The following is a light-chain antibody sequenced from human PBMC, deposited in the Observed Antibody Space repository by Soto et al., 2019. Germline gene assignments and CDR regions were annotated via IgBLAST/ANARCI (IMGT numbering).Light chain of an antibody. CDR3: QQYNNWPPLT. Sequence: EIVMTQSPATLSVSPVERATLSCRASQSVSSNLAWYQQKPGQAPRLLIYGASTRATGIPARFSGSGSGTEFTLTISSLPSEDFAVYYCQQYNNWPPLTFGPGTKVDIK. CDR2: GAS. J-gene: IGKJ3*01. CDR1: QSVSSN. V-gene: IGKV3-15*01.